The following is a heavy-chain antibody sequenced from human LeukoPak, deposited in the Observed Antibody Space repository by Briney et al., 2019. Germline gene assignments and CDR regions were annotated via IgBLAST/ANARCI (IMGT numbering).Heavy chain of an antibody. Sequence: GGSLRLSCAASGFSVGYNYVSWVRQAPGKGLEWVSVIYSGGSGGRIYYADSVKGRFTTSRDNSTNTLYLQMNSLKAEDTAVCYCTRGNGQMGYYFDYWGQGTLVTVSS. CDR2: IYSGGSGGRI. CDR3: TRGNGQMGYYFDY. J-gene: IGHJ4*02. D-gene: IGHD1-1*01. CDR1: GFSVGYNY. V-gene: IGHV3-53*01.